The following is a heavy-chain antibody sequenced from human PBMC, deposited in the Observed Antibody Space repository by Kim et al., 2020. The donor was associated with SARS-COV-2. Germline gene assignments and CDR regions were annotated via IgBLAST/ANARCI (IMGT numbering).Heavy chain of an antibody. D-gene: IGHD6-13*01. Sequence: ASVKVSCKASGYTFTGYYMHWVRQAPGQGLEWMGRINPNSGGTNYAQKLQGRVTMTRDTSISTAYMELSRLRSDDTTVYYRASRTPYSSSWLSFDYWGQGTLVTVSS. V-gene: IGHV1-2*06. CDR3: ASRTPYSSSWLSFDY. J-gene: IGHJ4*02. CDR2: INPNSGGT. CDR1: GYTFTGYY.